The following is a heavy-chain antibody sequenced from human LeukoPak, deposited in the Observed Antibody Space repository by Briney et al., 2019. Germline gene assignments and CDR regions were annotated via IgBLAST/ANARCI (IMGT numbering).Heavy chain of an antibody. CDR2: INHNGNEN. J-gene: IGHJ6*02. CDR3: ARGGGLDV. CDR1: GFTFSSYW. Sequence: GGSLRLSCAASGFTFSSYWMNWARQAPGKGLEWVASINHNGNENYYVDSVKGRFTISRDNAKNSLYLQMSNLRAEDTAVYICARGGGLDVWGQGATVTVSS. V-gene: IGHV3-7*03. D-gene: IGHD3-16*01.